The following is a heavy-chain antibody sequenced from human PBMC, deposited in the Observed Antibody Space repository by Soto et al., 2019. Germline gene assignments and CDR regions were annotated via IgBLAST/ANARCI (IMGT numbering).Heavy chain of an antibody. V-gene: IGHV4-34*01. CDR3: ARGLGYCSSTRCPKRRQNTYYMAV. J-gene: IGHJ6*03. CDR1: GGAFSGYY. D-gene: IGHD2-2*01. CDR2: INHSGST. Sequence: PSETLSLTCAVYGGAFSGYYWSWIRQPPWKGLEWIGEINHSGSTNYNPSLKSRVTISVDTSKNQFSLKLSSVTAADTAVYYCARGLGYCSSTRCPKRRQNTYYMAVWGKGTTVTVSS.